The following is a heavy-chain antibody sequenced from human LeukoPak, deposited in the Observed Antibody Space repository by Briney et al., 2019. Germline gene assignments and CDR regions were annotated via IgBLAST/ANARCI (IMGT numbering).Heavy chain of an antibody. CDR2: IRTKAYGGTT. CDR1: GFSFGDYA. V-gene: IGHV3-49*04. Sequence: GGSLRLSCAGSGFSFGDYAMNWVRQAPGRGLECVSFIRTKAYGGTTEYAASVQGRFTISRDDSKSIAYLQMNSQKTEDTAVYYCTRGYGGALDIRGQGTMVTVSS. J-gene: IGHJ3*02. CDR3: TRGYGGALDI. D-gene: IGHD3-16*01.